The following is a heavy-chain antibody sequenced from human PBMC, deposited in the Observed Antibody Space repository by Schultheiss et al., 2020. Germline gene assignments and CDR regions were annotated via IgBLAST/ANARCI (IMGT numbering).Heavy chain of an antibody. Sequence: ASVKVSCKASGYTFTSYGISWVRQAPGQGLEWMGWISAYNGNTNYAQKLQGRVTMTTDTSTSTAYMELRSLRSDDTAVYYCARVHRPHCSSTSCYGPSVNWFDPWGQGTLVTVSS. CDR1: GYTFTSYG. D-gene: IGHD2-2*01. J-gene: IGHJ5*02. V-gene: IGHV1-18*04. CDR3: ARVHRPHCSSTSCYGPSVNWFDP. CDR2: ISAYNGNT.